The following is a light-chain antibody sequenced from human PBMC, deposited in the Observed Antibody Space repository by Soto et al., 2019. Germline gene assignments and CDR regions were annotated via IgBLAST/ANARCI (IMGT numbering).Light chain of an antibody. V-gene: IGKV1-5*03. Sequence: DIQVTQSPSTLSASVGDRVTITCRASLSIRSWLAWYQHKPGKAPKLLIYKASSLESGVPLRFSGSGSGTEFTLTISSVQPDDFATYYCQQYNNYPYTFGQGTKLEIK. J-gene: IGKJ2*01. CDR3: QQYNNYPYT. CDR2: KAS. CDR1: LSIRSW.